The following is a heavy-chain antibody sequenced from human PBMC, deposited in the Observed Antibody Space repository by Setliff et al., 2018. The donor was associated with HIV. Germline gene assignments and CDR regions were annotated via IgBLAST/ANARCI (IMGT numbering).Heavy chain of an antibody. V-gene: IGHV4-39*01. CDR1: GGSFTSRSYY. CDR2: IFYSGIT. D-gene: IGHD3-3*01. J-gene: IGHJ3*02. Sequence: PSETLSLTCTVSGGSFTSRSYYWGWIRQPPGKGLEWIGSIFYSGITYYNPSLKSRVTISVDTSKNQFSLNLTSVTAADTAVYYCARSKTFYDFWGGYYTHGAFKIWGLGTMVTV. CDR3: ARSKTFYDFWGGYYTHGAFKI.